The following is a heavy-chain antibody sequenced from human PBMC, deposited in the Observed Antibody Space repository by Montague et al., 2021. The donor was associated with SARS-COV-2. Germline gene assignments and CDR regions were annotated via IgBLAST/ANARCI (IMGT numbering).Heavy chain of an antibody. Sequence: SLRLSCAASGFTFSSYAMHWVRQAPGKGLEWVAVISYDGSNKYYXDSVKGRFTISRDNSKNTLYLQMNSPRAEDTAVYYCVGQLLFHYYGMDVWGQGTTVTVSS. CDR2: ISYDGSNK. D-gene: IGHD2-2*01. J-gene: IGHJ6*02. V-gene: IGHV3-30*04. CDR3: VGQLLFHYYGMDV. CDR1: GFTFSSYA.